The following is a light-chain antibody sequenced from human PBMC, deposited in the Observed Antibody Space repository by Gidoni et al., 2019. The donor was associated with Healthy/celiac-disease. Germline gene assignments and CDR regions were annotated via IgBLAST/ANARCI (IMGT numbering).Light chain of an antibody. Sequence: EIVVTQSPATLSVSPGERATLPCRASQSVSSNLAWYQQKPGQAPRLLIYGASTRATGIPARFSGSVSGTEFTLTISSLQSEDFSVYYCQQYNNWPLTFGGGTKVEIK. CDR1: QSVSSN. J-gene: IGKJ4*01. CDR2: GAS. V-gene: IGKV3-15*01. CDR3: QQYNNWPLT.